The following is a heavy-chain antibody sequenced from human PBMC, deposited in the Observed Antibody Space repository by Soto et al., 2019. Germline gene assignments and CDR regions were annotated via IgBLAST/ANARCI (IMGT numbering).Heavy chain of an antibody. Sequence: PGESLKISCKDSGNSLPSYWITWVRQMPGKGLEWLGRIEPSDSYTNYSPSFQGHVTISADKSISTAYLQWSSLKASDTAMYYCVRRDSAAGTDYWGQGTLVTVSS. V-gene: IGHV5-10-1*01. J-gene: IGHJ4*02. CDR1: GNSLPSYW. CDR3: VRRDSAAGTDY. D-gene: IGHD6-13*01. CDR2: IEPSDSYT.